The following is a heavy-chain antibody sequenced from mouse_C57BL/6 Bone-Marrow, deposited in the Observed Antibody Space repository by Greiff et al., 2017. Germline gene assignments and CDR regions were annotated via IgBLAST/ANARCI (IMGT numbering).Heavy chain of an antibody. CDR1: GYTFTSYW. V-gene: IGHV1-55*01. D-gene: IGHD2-5*01. Sequence: QVQLQQPGAELVKPGASVKMSCKASGYTFTSYWITWVKQRPGQGLEWIGDINPGSGSTNYNEKFKSKATLTVDTSSSTAYMQLSSLNSEDSAVYYWARTYYNNDWYFDVWGTGTTVTVSS. CDR3: ARTYYNNDWYFDV. CDR2: INPGSGST. J-gene: IGHJ1*03.